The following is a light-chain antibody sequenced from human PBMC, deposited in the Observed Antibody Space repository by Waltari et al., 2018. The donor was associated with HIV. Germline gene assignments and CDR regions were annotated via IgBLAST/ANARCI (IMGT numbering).Light chain of an antibody. Sequence: EIVLTQSPGTLSLSPGERVTLSCRASQSVRSAPVACYQQKPGQAPRLLIYGASSRAPDLPDRFSGSGAGTDFILTISRLGPEDCAVYYCQQYAASPLTFGGGTKVEIK. J-gene: IGKJ4*01. CDR2: GAS. V-gene: IGKV3-20*01. CDR3: QQYAASPLT. CDR1: QSVRSAP.